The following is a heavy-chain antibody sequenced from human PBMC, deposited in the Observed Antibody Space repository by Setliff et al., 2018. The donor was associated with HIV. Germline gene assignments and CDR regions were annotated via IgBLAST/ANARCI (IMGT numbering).Heavy chain of an antibody. CDR1: GYTFTSYG. CDR3: ARDSSFNMDV. V-gene: IGHV1-18*01. Sequence: EASVKVSCKASGYTFTSYGISWVRQAPGQGLEWMGWISEYNGDTKYAQKLQARVTMTKDTSTNTAYMELRSLRSDDTAVYYCARDSSFNMDVWGKGTTVTVSS. CDR2: ISEYNGDT. J-gene: IGHJ6*03.